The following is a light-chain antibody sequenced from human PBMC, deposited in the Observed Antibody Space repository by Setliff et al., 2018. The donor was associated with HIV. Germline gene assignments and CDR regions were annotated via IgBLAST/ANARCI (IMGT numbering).Light chain of an antibody. J-gene: IGLJ2*01. CDR2: EVN. Sequence: QSALTQPASVSGSPGQSITISCTGTSSDVGYYHYVSWYQQHPGKAPKLVIYEVNNRPSGVPDRFSGSKSGNTASLTISGLQAEDEADYYCSSCSTSRTLVFGGGTKVTVL. CDR3: SSCSTSRTLV. V-gene: IGLV2-14*03. CDR1: SSDVGYYHY.